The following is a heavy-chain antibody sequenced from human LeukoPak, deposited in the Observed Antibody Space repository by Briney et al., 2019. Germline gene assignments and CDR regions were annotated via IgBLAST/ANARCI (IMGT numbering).Heavy chain of an antibody. CDR3: ARVLLWFGELFDAFDI. D-gene: IGHD3-10*01. V-gene: IGHV4-4*07. CDR1: GGSISSYY. CDR2: IYTSGST. Sequence: PSETLSLTCTVSGGSISSYYWSWIRQPAGKGLEWIGRIYTSGSTNYNPSLKSRATMSVDTSKNQFSLKLSSVTAADTAVYYCARVLLWFGELFDAFDIWGQGTMVTVPS. J-gene: IGHJ3*02.